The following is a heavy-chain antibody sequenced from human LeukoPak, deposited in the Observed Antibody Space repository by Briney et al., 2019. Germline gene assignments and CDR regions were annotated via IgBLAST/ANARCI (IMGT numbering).Heavy chain of an antibody. D-gene: IGHD3-9*01. CDR1: GYSFTSYW. CDR2: IYPGDSDI. Sequence: GESLKISCKGSGYSFTSYWIGWVRQMPGKGLEWMGIIYPGDSDIRYSPSFQGQVTISADKSISTAYLQWSSLKASDTAMYYCARTYMSVLPYYDILTGYYHPFDYWGQGTLATVSS. V-gene: IGHV5-51*01. J-gene: IGHJ4*02. CDR3: ARTYMSVLPYYDILTGYYHPFDY.